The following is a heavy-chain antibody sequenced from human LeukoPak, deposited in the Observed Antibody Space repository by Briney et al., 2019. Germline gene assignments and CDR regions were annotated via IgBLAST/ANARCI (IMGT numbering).Heavy chain of an antibody. Sequence: QPGGSLRLSCAASEFTFTSYELNWVRQALGKGLEWVSYISSSGNTISYADSVKGRFTISRDNAKNSLYLQVISLRAEDTAVYYCARGPSIAARYDAFDIWGQGTMVTVSS. CDR1: EFTFTSYE. CDR2: ISSSGNTI. D-gene: IGHD6-6*01. V-gene: IGHV3-48*03. CDR3: ARGPSIAARYDAFDI. J-gene: IGHJ3*02.